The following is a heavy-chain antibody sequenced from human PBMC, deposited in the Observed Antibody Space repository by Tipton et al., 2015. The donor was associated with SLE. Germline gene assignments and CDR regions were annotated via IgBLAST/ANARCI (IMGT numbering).Heavy chain of an antibody. D-gene: IGHD6-19*01. V-gene: IGHV5-51*01. Sequence: VQLVQSGAEVKKPGESLKISCKGSGYSFTSYWIGWVRQMPGKGLEWMGIIYPGDSDTRYSPSFQGQVTISADKSISTAYLQWSSLKASGTAMYCCARGGDSSGWYSTFDFWGQGTLVTVSS. CDR1: GYSFTSYW. J-gene: IGHJ4*02. CDR3: ARGGDSSGWYSTFDF. CDR2: IYPGDSDT.